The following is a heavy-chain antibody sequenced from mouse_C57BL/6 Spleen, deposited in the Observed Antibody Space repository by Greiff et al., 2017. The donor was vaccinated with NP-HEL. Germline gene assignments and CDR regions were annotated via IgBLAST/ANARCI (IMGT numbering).Heavy chain of an antibody. D-gene: IGHD1-1*01. CDR3: AKKGYNYGSSSWYFDV. J-gene: IGHJ1*03. V-gene: IGHV2-4*01. CDR1: GFSLTSYG. CDR2: IWSGGST. Sequence: VQLQQSGPGLVQPSQSLSITCTVSGFSLTSYGVHWVRQPPGKGLEWLGVIWSGGSTDYNAAFISRLSISKDNSKSPVFFKMNSLQADDTAIYYCAKKGYNYGSSSWYFDVWGTGTTVTVSS.